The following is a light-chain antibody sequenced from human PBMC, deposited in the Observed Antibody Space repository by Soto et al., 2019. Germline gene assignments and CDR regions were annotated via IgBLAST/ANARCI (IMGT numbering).Light chain of an antibody. CDR2: EVT. CDR1: SSDVGRYNF. J-gene: IGLJ1*01. V-gene: IGLV2-23*02. CDR3: CSDAGSGIYV. Sequence: QSALTQPASVSGSPGQSITISCTGTSSDVGRYNFVSWYQQHPGKVPKVMIYEVTKRPSGVSNRFSGSKSGNMAFLTISGLQAEDKADYYCCSDAGSGIYVFGTGTKVTVL.